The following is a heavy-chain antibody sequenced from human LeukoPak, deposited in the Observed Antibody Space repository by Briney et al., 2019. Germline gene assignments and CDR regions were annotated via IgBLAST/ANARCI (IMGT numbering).Heavy chain of an antibody. CDR1: GGSFSGYY. CDR2: INHSGST. D-gene: IGHD1-26*01. J-gene: IGHJ4*02. Sequence: SETLSLTCAVYGGSFSGYYWSWIRQPPGKGLEWIGEINHSGSTNYNPSLKSRVTISVDTSKNQFSLKLSSVTAADTAVYYCARGPRNLIVGAKRFDYWGQGTLVTGSS. CDR3: ARGPRNLIVGAKRFDY. V-gene: IGHV4-34*01.